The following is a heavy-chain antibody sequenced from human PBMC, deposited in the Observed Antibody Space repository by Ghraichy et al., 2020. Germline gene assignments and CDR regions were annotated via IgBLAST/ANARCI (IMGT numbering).Heavy chain of an antibody. V-gene: IGHV3-7*03. CDR2: IKQDGSEK. CDR3: ARVLRVAANNLPSISPYFDH. D-gene: IGHD2-15*01. Sequence: GGSLRLSCAASGFTFSSYWMSWVRQAPGKGLEWVANIKQDGSEKYYVDSVKGRFTISRDNAKNSLYLQMNSLRAEDTAVYYCARVLRVAANNLPSISPYFDHWGQGTLVTVSS. J-gene: IGHJ4*02. CDR1: GFTFSSYW.